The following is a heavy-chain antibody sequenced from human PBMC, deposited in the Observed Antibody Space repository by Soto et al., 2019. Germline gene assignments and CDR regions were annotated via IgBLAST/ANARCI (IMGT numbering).Heavy chain of an antibody. CDR3: FNVAFGY. J-gene: IGHJ4*02. CDR2: INRDGSGK. V-gene: IGHV3-7*01. CDR1: GFTFTSYA. Sequence: GGSLRLSCAASGFTFTSYAMSWVRQAPGKGPEWVANINRDGSGKYCADSVKGRFTISRDNAKNSLYLQMDSLRVEDTALYYCFNVAFGYWGRGTLVTVSS.